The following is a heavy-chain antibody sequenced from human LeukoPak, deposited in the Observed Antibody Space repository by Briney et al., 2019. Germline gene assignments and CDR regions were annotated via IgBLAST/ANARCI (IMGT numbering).Heavy chain of an antibody. CDR1: GYTFTGYY. Sequence: ASVKLSCKASGYTFTGYYMHWVRQAPGQGLEWMGWINPNSGGTNYAQNFQGSVTMTRDTCTSTAYMELSRLRSDDTAVYYCAGYYYDSSGWRPIDYWGQGTLVTVSS. J-gene: IGHJ4*02. CDR2: INPNSGGT. CDR3: AGYYYDSSGWRPIDY. D-gene: IGHD3-22*01. V-gene: IGHV1-2*02.